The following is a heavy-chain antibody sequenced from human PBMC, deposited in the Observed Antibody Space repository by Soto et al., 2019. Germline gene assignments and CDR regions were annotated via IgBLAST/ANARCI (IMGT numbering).Heavy chain of an antibody. CDR2: IIPIFGTA. D-gene: IGHD5-18*01. CDR3: ARSPRGYSYGPYYYYGMDV. J-gene: IGHJ6*02. CDR1: GGTFSSYA. Sequence: QVQLVQSGAEVKKPGSSVKVSCKASGGTFSSYAISWVRQAPGQGLEWMGGIIPIFGTANYAQKFQGRVTITADESTSTAYMELSSLRSEDTAVYCCARSPRGYSYGPYYYYGMDVWGQGTTVTVSS. V-gene: IGHV1-69*12.